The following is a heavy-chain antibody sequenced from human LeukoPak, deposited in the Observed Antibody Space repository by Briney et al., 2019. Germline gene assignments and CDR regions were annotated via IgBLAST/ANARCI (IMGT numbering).Heavy chain of an antibody. CDR3: ARDRGRGYDYNSGDFDF. D-gene: IGHD3-22*01. CDR2: INPDTGGT. CDR1: GYSLTGYY. J-gene: IGHJ4*02. Sequence: SVKVSCKASGYSLTGYYMHWVRQAPGQGLDWMGWINPDTGGTKYAQKFQGRVTMTRDTSINTAYMELTWLGSDDTAVYYCARDRGRGYDYNSGDFDFWGQGTLVTVSS. V-gene: IGHV1-2*02.